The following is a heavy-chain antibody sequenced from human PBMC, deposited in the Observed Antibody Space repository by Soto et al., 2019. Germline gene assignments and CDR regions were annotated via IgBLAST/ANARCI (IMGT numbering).Heavy chain of an antibody. D-gene: IGHD3-16*01. V-gene: IGHV3-23*01. J-gene: IGHJ4*02. CDR3: AKDRRAGGNSAFYFDF. Sequence: GGSLILSCAASGFKFSTYAMRSVCQSPGKGLEWVSLISATGGGTYYADSVKGRFTISRDNSHNTLYLQVHSLTAEDTAVYYCAKDRRAGGNSAFYFDFWGQGAQVTVSS. CDR1: GFKFSTYA. CDR2: ISATGGGT.